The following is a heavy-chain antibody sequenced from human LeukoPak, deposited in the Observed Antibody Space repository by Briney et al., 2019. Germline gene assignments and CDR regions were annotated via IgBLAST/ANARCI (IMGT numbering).Heavy chain of an antibody. D-gene: IGHD5-18*01. CDR3: AKAYFGYSYGYSFDY. J-gene: IGHJ4*02. V-gene: IGHV3-9*01. Sequence: PGGSLRLSCAASGFTFDDYAMHWVRQAPGKGLEWVSGISWNSGSIGYADSVKGRFTISRDNAKNSLYLQMNSLRAEDTALYYCAKAYFGYSYGYSFDYWGQGTLVTVSS. CDR2: ISWNSGSI. CDR1: GFTFDDYA.